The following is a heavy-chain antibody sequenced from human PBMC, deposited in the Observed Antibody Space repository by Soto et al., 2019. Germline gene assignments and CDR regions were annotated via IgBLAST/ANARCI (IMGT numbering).Heavy chain of an antibody. CDR3: TTKWEQRLLDYYYYGMDV. V-gene: IGHV3-15*07. D-gene: IGHD3-22*01. Sequence: EVQLVESGGGLVKPGGSLRLSCAASGFTFSNAWMNWVRQAPGKGLEWVGRIKSKTDGGTTDYAAPVKGRFTISRDDSKNTLYLQMNSLKTEDTAVYYCTTKWEQRLLDYYYYGMDVWGQGTTVTVSS. CDR2: IKSKTDGGTT. J-gene: IGHJ6*02. CDR1: GFTFSNAW.